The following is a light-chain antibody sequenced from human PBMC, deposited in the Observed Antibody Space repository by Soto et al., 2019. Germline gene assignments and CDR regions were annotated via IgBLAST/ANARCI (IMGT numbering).Light chain of an antibody. V-gene: IGLV2-14*01. J-gene: IGLJ1*01. CDR3: SLYTSRSTYV. CDR1: SSDVGGYNY. CDR2: DVS. Sequence: QSVLTQPASVSGSPGQSITISCTGTSSDVGGYNYVSWYQQHPGKAPKLMIYDVSNRPSGVSNRFSGSKSGNTASLTISGLQAEDEADYYCSLYTSRSTYVFGTGTKVTVL.